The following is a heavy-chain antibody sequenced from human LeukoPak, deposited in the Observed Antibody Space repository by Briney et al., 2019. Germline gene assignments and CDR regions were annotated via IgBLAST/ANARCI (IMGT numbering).Heavy chain of an antibody. CDR1: GFTFSSYC. CDR3: ARRMSSSRLFDL. J-gene: IGHJ4*02. D-gene: IGHD5/OR15-5a*01. V-gene: IGHV3-74*01. Sequence: GGSLRLSCVASGFTFSSYCLHWVRQSPGKGLVWVSLIGCDGSNKNYADSVKGRFTVSRDNAKNTLYLQMNSLRAEDTAVYYCARRMSSSRLFDLWGQGTLVSVSS. CDR2: IGCDGSNK.